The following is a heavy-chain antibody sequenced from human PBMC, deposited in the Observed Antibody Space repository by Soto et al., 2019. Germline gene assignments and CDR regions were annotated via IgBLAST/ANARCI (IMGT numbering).Heavy chain of an antibody. D-gene: IGHD3-16*01. CDR3: AGAGTLRNYGMDV. CDR2: IIPIFGTA. Sequence: GASVKVSCKASGGTFSSYAISWVRQAPGQGLEWMGGIIPIFGTANYAQKFQGRVTITADESTSTAYMELSSLRSEDTAVYYCAGAGTLRNYGMDVSGQGTTVTVSS. J-gene: IGHJ6*02. CDR1: GGTFSSYA. V-gene: IGHV1-69*13.